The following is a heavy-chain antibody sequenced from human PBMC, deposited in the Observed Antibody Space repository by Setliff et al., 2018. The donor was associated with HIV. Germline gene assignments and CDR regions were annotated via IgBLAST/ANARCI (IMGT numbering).Heavy chain of an antibody. CDR2: IIPILDVP. CDR1: GGTFTSPG. D-gene: IGHD3-22*01. J-gene: IGHJ4*02. V-gene: IGHV1-69*10. CDR3: ARGRHFDSSGTINY. Sequence: SVKVSCKASGGTFTSPGLNWVRQAPGQGLEWMGGIIPILDVPNYAQKFKGRVTITADKSTSTVHMELSSLRSEDTAVYYCARGRHFDSSGTINYWGQGTLVTVSS.